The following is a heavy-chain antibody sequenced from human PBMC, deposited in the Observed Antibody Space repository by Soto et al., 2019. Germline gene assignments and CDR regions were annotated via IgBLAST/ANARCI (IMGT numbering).Heavy chain of an antibody. CDR2: INHSGST. Sequence: QVQLQQWGAGLLKPSETLSLTCAVYGGSFSGYYWTWIRQPPGTGLDWMGEINHSGSTNDNPSLKSRVTISVDTSKNQFSLKLTSVTAADTAVYYCARDKITGRFDYWGQGTLVPVSS. CDR1: GGSFSGYY. D-gene: IGHD2-8*02. CDR3: ARDKITGRFDY. V-gene: IGHV4-34*01. J-gene: IGHJ4*02.